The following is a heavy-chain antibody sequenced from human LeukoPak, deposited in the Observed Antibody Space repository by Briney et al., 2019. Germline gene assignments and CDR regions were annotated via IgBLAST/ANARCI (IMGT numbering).Heavy chain of an antibody. Sequence: ASVKVSCKASGGTFSSYAIRWVRQAPGQGLEWMGGIIPIFGTGNYAQKFQGRVTITADDSTTTAYMELSSLTYEDTAVYYCARGGRGWSFDSWGQGTLVTVSS. D-gene: IGHD6-19*01. CDR3: ARGGRGWSFDS. CDR1: GGTFSSYA. V-gene: IGHV1-69*13. CDR2: IIPIFGTG. J-gene: IGHJ4*02.